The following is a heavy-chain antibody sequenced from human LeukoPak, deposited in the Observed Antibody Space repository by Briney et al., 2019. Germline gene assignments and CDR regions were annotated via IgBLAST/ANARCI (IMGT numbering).Heavy chain of an antibody. CDR1: GDTPTEVI. D-gene: IGHD6-6*01. V-gene: IGHV1-24*01. CDR2: FDTEDGET. CDR3: ATGMSIAAHSFDY. J-gene: IGHJ4*02. Sequence: ASAKVSRKDSGDTPTEVIMHWGPQGPGEGVGRGGGFDTEDGETIYAQKFQGRVTMTGDTSTETADMELSRLRSADTAVYYCATGMSIAAHSFDYWGQGPLVPVPS.